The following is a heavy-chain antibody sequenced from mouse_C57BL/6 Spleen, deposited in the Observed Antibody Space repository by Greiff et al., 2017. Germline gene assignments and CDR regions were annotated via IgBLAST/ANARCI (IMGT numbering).Heavy chain of an antibody. J-gene: IGHJ1*03. V-gene: IGHV1-54*01. D-gene: IGHD2-4*01. Sequence: VQLQQSGAELVRPGTSVKVSCKASGYAFTNYLIEWVKQRPGQGLEWIGVINPGSGGTNYNEKFKGKATLTADKSSSTAYMQLSSLTSEDSAVYFCARSSGYDYDDYFDVWGTGTTVTGSS. CDR2: INPGSGGT. CDR3: ARSSGYDYDDYFDV. CDR1: GYAFTNYL.